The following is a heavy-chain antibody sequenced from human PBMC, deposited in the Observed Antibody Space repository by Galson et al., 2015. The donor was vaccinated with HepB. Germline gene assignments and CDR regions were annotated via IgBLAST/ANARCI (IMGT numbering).Heavy chain of an antibody. CDR1: GGTFSSYA. Sequence: SVKVSCKASGGTFSSYAISWVRQAPGQGLEWMGGIIPIFGTANYAQKFQGRVTITADESTSTAYMELSSLRSEDTAVYYCASSTTVTRDLINSYYYYYGMDVWGQGTTVTVSS. J-gene: IGHJ6*02. CDR3: ASSTTVTRDLINSYYYYYGMDV. D-gene: IGHD4-11*01. CDR2: IIPIFGTA. V-gene: IGHV1-69*13.